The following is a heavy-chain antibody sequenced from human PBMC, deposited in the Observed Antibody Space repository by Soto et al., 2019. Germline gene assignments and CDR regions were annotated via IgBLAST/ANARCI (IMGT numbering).Heavy chain of an antibody. V-gene: IGHV1-18*04. CDR2: ISGYNGNT. CDR3: ARDREYYYDSSGNYYYHYGLDV. Sequence: ASVKVSCKASGYTFTDYGISWVRQAPGQGLEWMGWISGYNGNTKYAQKFQGRVTMTTDTPTNTAYMELRSRRSDDTAVYYCARDREYYYDSSGNYYYHYGLDVWGQGTTVTVSS. J-gene: IGHJ6*02. D-gene: IGHD3-22*01. CDR1: GYTFTDYG.